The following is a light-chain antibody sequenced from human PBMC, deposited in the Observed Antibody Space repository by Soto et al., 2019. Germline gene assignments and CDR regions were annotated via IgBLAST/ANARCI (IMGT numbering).Light chain of an antibody. V-gene: IGLV6-57*04. J-gene: IGLJ6*01. CDR3: QSYDSSNHGV. CDR2: DDN. Sequence: NFMLTQPHSVSESPGKTVTISCTRSSGSIASNYVQWYQQRPGSAPTTVIYDDNQRPSGVPDRFSGSIDSSSNSASLTISGLKTEDEADYYCQSYDSSNHGVFGSGTQLTVL. CDR1: SGSIASNY.